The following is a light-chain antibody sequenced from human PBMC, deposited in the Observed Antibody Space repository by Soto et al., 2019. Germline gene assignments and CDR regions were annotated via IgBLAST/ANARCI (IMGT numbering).Light chain of an antibody. J-gene: IGKJ1*01. CDR2: AAS. CDR3: QKYNSAPRT. Sequence: DIQMTQSPSSLAASVGDRVTITCRASQGIIDYLAWYQQKPGKAPKLLIYAASTLQSRIPSRFSGSRAGTEFTLNITSLQPEDGAIYCCQKYNSAPRTFGQGTKVEIK. V-gene: IGKV1-27*01. CDR1: QGIIDY.